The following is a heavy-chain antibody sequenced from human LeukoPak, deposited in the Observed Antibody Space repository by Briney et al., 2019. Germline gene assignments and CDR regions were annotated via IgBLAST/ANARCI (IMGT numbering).Heavy chain of an antibody. V-gene: IGHV3-23*01. CDR3: AKAKSGYCSSTSCYASDY. D-gene: IGHD2-2*03. CDR2: ISGSGGST. CDR1: GFTFSSYA. J-gene: IGHJ4*02. Sequence: GGSLRLSCAATGFTFSSYAMSWVRQAPGKGLEWVSAISGSGGSTYYADSVKGRFTISRDNSKNTLYLQMNSLRAEDTAVYYCAKAKSGYCSSTSCYASDYWGQGTLVTVSS.